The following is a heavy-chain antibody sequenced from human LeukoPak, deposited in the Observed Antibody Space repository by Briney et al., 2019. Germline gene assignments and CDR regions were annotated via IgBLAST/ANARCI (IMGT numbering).Heavy chain of an antibody. CDR2: INHSGST. Sequence: SETLSLTCAVYGGSFSGYYWSWIRQPPGKGLEWIGEINHSGSTNYNPSLKSRVTISVDTSKNQFSLKLSSVTAADTAVYYCARGRRRPINYYYDSSGYYSFDYWGQGTLVTVSS. D-gene: IGHD3-22*01. CDR3: ARGRRRPINYYYDSSGYYSFDY. V-gene: IGHV4-34*01. CDR1: GGSFSGYY. J-gene: IGHJ4*02.